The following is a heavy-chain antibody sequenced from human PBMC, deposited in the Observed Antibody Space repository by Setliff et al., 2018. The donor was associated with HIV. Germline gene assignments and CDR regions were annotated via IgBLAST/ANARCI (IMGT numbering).Heavy chain of an antibody. CDR3: ARGAWYSSGWYSSRYMDV. D-gene: IGHD6-19*01. CDR1: GYTFTGYY. Sequence: AASVKVSCKAPGYTFTGYYMHWVRQAPGQGLEWMGWFNPNSGGTNYAQKLQGRVTMTRDTSISTAYMELSSLRSDDTAVYYCARGAWYSSGWYSSRYMDVWGKGTTVTVSS. J-gene: IGHJ6*03. CDR2: FNPNSGGT. V-gene: IGHV1-2*02.